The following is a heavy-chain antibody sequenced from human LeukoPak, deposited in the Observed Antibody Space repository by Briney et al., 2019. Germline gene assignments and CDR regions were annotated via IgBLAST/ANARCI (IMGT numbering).Heavy chain of an antibody. CDR2: IYHSGST. CDR1: GYSISSGYY. CDR3: AREVTTSSGAGY. D-gene: IGHD4-17*01. Sequence: SETLSLTCTVSGYSISSGYYWGWIRQPPGKGLEWIGSIYHSGSTYYNPSLKSRVTISVDTSKNQFSLKLSSVTAADTAVYYCAREVTTSSGAGYWGQGTLVTVSS. J-gene: IGHJ4*02. V-gene: IGHV4-38-2*02.